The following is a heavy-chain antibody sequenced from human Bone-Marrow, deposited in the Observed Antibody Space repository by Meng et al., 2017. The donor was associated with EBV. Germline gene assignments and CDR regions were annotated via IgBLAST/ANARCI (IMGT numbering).Heavy chain of an antibody. CDR2: IYHSGST. CDR1: GGSISARNY. V-gene: IGHV4-4*02. J-gene: IGHJ5*02. D-gene: IGHD2-15*01. CDR3: TRTSCSGDNCYALDT. Sequence: QGEVQASGPGLVKPLGTLSLTCAVSGGSISARNYWSWVRQPPGKGLEWIGEIYHSGSTSYNPSLKSRVTILVDKSKNQFSLKLTSVNAADTAVYYCTRTSCSGDNCYALDTWGQGTLVTVSS.